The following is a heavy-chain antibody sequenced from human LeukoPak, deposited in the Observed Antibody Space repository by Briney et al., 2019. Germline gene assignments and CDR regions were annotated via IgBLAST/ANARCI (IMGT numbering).Heavy chain of an antibody. CDR1: GGSISSSSYY. V-gene: IGHV4-61*01. D-gene: IGHD6-13*01. J-gene: IGHJ4*02. CDR2: IYYSGST. CDR3: ARDPGSSWYFDY. Sequence: SETLSLTCTVSGGSISSSSYYWGWIRQPPGKGLEWIGYIYYSGSTNYNPSLTSRVTISVDTSKNQLSLKLSSVTAADTAVYYCARDPGSSWYFDYWGQGTLVTVSS.